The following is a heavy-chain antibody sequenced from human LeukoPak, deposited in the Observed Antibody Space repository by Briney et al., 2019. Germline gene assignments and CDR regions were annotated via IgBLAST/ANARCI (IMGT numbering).Heavy chain of an antibody. CDR2: ISAYNGDT. CDR1: GYGFTRYD. CDR3: ARSRACYHDSGSYLDY. Sequence: GASVKVSCKASGYGFTRYDFTWVGQAPGQGLEWMGRISAYNGDTDYAQKFQGRVTMTTEKSTSTAYMELRSLRADDTAMYYFARSRACYHDSGSYLDYWGQGTLVTVSS. D-gene: IGHD3-10*01. V-gene: IGHV1-18*01. J-gene: IGHJ4*02.